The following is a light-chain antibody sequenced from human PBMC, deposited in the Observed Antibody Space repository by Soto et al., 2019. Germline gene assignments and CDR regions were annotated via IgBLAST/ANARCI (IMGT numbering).Light chain of an antibody. J-gene: IGLJ3*02. CDR1: SSTIGSNT. Sequence: QSVLTQPPSASGTPGQRVTISCSGSSSTIGSNTVNWYQQLPGTAPKLLIYSNNQRPSGVPDRFSCSKSGISASLAISGLQAEDEADYYCTAWHDSLDGRVFGGGTKLTVL. V-gene: IGLV1-44*01. CDR3: TAWHDSLDGRV. CDR2: SNN.